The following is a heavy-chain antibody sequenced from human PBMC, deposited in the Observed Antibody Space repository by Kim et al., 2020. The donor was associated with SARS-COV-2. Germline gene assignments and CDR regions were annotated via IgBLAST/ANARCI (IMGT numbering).Heavy chain of an antibody. V-gene: IGHV3-30-3*01. CDR1: GFTFSSYA. CDR3: ARDFDDILTGYPVSPDY. Sequence: GGSLRLSCAASGFTFSSYAMHWVRQAPGKGLEWVAVISYDGSNKYYADSVKGRFTISRDNSKNTLYLQMNSLRAEDTAVYYCARDFDDILTGYPVSPDYWGQGTLVTVSS. CDR2: ISYDGSNK. D-gene: IGHD3-9*01. J-gene: IGHJ4*02.